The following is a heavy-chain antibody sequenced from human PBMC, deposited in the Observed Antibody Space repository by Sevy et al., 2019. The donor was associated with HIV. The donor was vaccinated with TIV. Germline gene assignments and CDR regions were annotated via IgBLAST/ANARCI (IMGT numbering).Heavy chain of an antibody. Sequence: SETLSLTCAVYGGSFSGYYWSWIRQPPGNGLEWIGEINHSGSTNYNPSLKSRVTISVDTSKNQFSLKLSSVTAADTAVYSCARGSQYCTTGVCYGYYYMDVWGKGTTVTVSS. J-gene: IGHJ6*03. CDR1: GGSFSGYY. V-gene: IGHV4-34*01. D-gene: IGHD2-8*01. CDR2: INHSGST. CDR3: ARGSQYCTTGVCYGYYYMDV.